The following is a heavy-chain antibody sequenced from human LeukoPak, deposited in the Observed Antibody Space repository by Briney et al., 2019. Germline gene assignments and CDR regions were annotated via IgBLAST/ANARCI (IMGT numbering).Heavy chain of an antibody. D-gene: IGHD3-3*01. CDR3: ARHTRESDYDFRSGYYPAGNYYYMDV. J-gene: IGHJ6*03. CDR2: IYPGDSDT. V-gene: IGHV5-51*01. CDR1: GYSFTNYW. Sequence: PGESLKISCKGSGYSFTNYWIGWVRQMPGKGLEWMGIIYPGDSDTRYSPSFQGQVTISADKSISTAYLQWSSLKASDAAMYYCARHTRESDYDFRSGYYPAGNYYYMDVWGKGTTVTVSS.